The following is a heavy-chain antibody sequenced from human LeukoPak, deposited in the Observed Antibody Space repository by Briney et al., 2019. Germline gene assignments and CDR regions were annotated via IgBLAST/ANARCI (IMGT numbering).Heavy chain of an antibody. CDR1: GFTFDDYA. D-gene: IGHD2-15*01. CDR2: ISWNSGRI. V-gene: IGHV3-9*01. Sequence: GRSLRLSCAASGFTFDDYAMHWVRQAPGKGLEWVSGISWNSGRIGYADSVKGRFTISRDNAKNSLYLQMNSLRAEDTAVYYCARDVGYCSGGSCRDYWGQGTLVTVSS. CDR3: ARDVGYCSGGSCRDY. J-gene: IGHJ4*02.